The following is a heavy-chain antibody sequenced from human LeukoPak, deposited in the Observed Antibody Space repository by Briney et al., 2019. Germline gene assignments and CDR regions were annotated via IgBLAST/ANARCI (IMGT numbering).Heavy chain of an antibody. CDR2: ISSSGSTI. J-gene: IGHJ6*03. Sequence: GGSLRLSCAASGFTFSSYEMNWVRQAPGKGQEWVSYISSSGSTIYYADSVKGRFTISRDNAKNSLYLQMNSLRAEDTAVYYCAREVIRGGSYYYYYMDVWGKGTTVTVSS. CDR1: GFTFSSYE. V-gene: IGHV3-48*03. D-gene: IGHD1-26*01. CDR3: AREVIRGGSYYYYYMDV.